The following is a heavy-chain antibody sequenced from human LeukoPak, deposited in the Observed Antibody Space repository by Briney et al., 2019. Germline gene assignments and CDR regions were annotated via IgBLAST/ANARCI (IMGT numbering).Heavy chain of an antibody. CDR2: IYPGDSDT. Sequence: GESLKISCKGSGYRFTSYWIGWVRPMPGKGLEWMGIIYPGDSDTRYRPSFQGQVTISADKSISTAYLQWSSLKASDTAMYYCARHIPYYYGSGSYSYYYYYMDVWGKGTTVTVSS. CDR3: ARHIPYYYGSGSYSYYYYYMDV. J-gene: IGHJ6*03. D-gene: IGHD3-10*01. V-gene: IGHV5-51*01. CDR1: GYRFTSYW.